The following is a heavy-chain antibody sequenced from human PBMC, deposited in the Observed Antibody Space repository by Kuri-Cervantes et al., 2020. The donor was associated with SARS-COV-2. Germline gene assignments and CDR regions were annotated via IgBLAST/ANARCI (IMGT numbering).Heavy chain of an antibody. CDR1: GFTFSSYS. D-gene: IGHD1-26*01. CDR3: ARESLVGGTNDY. J-gene: IGHJ4*02. CDR2: ISYDGSNK. Sequence: GESLKISCAASGFTFSSYSMNWVRQAPGKGLEWVAVISYDGSNKYYADSVKGRFTISRDNSKNTLYLQMNSLRAEDTAVYYCARESLVGGTNDYWGQGTLVTVSS. V-gene: IGHV3-30*03.